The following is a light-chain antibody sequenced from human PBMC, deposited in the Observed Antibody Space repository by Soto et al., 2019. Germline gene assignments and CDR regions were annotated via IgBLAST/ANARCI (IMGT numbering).Light chain of an antibody. CDR1: QFIASSY. CDR3: QQYGNSPFT. Sequence: EIVLTQSPGTLSLSPGERATLSCRASQFIASSYLAWYQQKPGQAPRLLIYGVSNRATDIPDRFTGSGSGTDFTRSITRLEPEDFAVYYCQQYGNSPFTFGPGTKVDIK. J-gene: IGKJ3*01. V-gene: IGKV3-20*01. CDR2: GVS.